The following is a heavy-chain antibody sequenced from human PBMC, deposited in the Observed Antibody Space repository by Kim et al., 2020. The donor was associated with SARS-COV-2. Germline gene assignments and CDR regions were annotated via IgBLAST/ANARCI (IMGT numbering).Heavy chain of an antibody. CDR1: GFTFSTYA. CDR2: IYSGGSST. Sequence: GGSLRLSCAPSGFTFSTYAMSWVRQAPGMGLEWVSTIYSGGSSTFYADSVKGRFTISRDNSKNTLYLQINSLRAEDTAVYYFATTTSGWIFDYWGQGTMVTVSS. CDR3: ATTTSGWIFDY. J-gene: IGHJ4*02. D-gene: IGHD6-19*01. V-gene: IGHV3-23*03.